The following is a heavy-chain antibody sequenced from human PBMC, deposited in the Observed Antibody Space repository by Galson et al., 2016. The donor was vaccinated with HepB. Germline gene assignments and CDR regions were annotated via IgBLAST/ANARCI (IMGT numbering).Heavy chain of an antibody. CDR1: GYTFSSYE. D-gene: IGHD2-8*01. CDR3: ARVYPGVTLDF. Sequence: SVKVSCKASGYTFSSYEISWVRQAPGQGLEWLGWISAYNGNTKYPHKVQGRVTMTTGASTSTAYMELRSLRSDDTAVYYCARVYPGVTLDFWGQGTMVTVSA. CDR2: ISAYNGNT. V-gene: IGHV1-18*01. J-gene: IGHJ3*01.